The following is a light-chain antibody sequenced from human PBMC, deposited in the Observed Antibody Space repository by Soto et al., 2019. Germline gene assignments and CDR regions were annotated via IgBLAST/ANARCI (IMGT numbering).Light chain of an antibody. CDR3: QQYSNWPLT. CDR1: QSVSSN. Sequence: EIVMTQSPVTLSVSPGERATLSCRASQSVSSNFAWYQQKPGQAPRLLIYGASTRATGIPARFSGSGSGTEFTLIISSLQSEDFAVYYCQQYSNWPLTFGGGTKVEIK. J-gene: IGKJ4*01. V-gene: IGKV3-15*01. CDR2: GAS.